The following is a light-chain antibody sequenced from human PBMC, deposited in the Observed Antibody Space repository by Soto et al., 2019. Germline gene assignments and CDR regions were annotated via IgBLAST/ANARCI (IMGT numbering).Light chain of an antibody. V-gene: IGKV3-15*01. Sequence: EIVMTQSPATLSVSPGERATLSCRASQSVSSNLAWYQQKPGQAPRLLMYGASTRATGIPVRFSGSGSGVAFTLTISGLQSEDFAVYHCQQYNQWPGTFGQGTKVDIK. CDR3: QQYNQWPGT. J-gene: IGKJ1*01. CDR1: QSVSSN. CDR2: GAS.